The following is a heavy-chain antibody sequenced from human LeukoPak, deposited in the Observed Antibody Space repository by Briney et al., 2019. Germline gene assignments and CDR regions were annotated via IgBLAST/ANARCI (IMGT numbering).Heavy chain of an antibody. V-gene: IGHV4-4*07. CDR3: ARDYDCSSTSCYHDY. J-gene: IGHJ4*02. D-gene: IGHD2-2*01. CDR1: GVSISSYY. Sequence: SETLSLTCTVSGVSISSYYWSWIRQPAGKGLEWIGRIYTSGSTNYNPSLKSRVTMSVDTSKNQFSLKLSSVTAADTAVYYCARDYDCSSTSCYHDYWGQGTLVTVSS. CDR2: IYTSGST.